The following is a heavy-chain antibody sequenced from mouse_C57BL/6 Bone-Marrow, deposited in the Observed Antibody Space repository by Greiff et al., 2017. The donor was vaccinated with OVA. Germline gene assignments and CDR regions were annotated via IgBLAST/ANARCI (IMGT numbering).Heavy chain of an antibody. CDR3: ARGDYYCSSYEAMDY. CDR2: IYPRSGNT. D-gene: IGHD1-1*01. CDR1: GYTFTSYG. V-gene: IGHV1-81*01. Sequence: QVQLQQSGAELARPGASVKLSCKASGYTFTSYGISWVKQRTGQGLEWIGEIYPRSGNTYYNEKFKGKATLTADKSSSTAYMELRSLTSEDSAVYFCARGDYYCSSYEAMDYWGQGTSVTVSS. J-gene: IGHJ4*01.